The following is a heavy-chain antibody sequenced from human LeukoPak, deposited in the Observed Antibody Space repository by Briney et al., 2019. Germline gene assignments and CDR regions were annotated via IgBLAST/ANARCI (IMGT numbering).Heavy chain of an antibody. V-gene: IGHV3-30*04. J-gene: IGHJ4*02. D-gene: IGHD3-3*01. CDR3: ARDPPLYDFWSGNHHYFDY. CDR2: ISYDGSNK. Sequence: GGSLRLSCAASGFTFSSYAMSWVRQAPGMGLEWVAAISYDGSNKYYADSVKGRFTISRDNSENTLHLQMNSLRAEDTAVYYCARDPPLYDFWSGNHHYFDYWGQGTLVTVSS. CDR1: GFTFSSYA.